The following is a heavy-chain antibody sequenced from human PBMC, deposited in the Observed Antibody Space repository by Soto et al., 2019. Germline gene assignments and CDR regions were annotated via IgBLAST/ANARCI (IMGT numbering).Heavy chain of an antibody. J-gene: IGHJ5*02. V-gene: IGHV1-2*02. CDR1: GYTFTGYY. D-gene: IGHD3-3*01. Sequence: ASVKVSSKASGYTFTGYYIHWVRQAPGQGLEWMGNINPNSCGTKYALRFQGRVTMTSDTSIRTAYMDLNNLRSDDTAVYYCARGGGTILAPLPWGQGTLVT. CDR3: ARGGGTILAPLP. CDR2: INPNSCGT.